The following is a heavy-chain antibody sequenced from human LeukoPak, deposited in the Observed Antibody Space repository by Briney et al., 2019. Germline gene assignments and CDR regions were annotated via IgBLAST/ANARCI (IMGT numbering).Heavy chain of an antibody. Sequence: GESLKISCKGSGYSFTNYWIGWVRQMPGKGLEWMGIISPDGSDTRYSPSLQGQVTISADKSITTAYLQWSSLKASDTAMYYCARHVRDYYDSSGYYHRLDAFDIWGQGTMVTVSS. J-gene: IGHJ3*02. CDR1: GYSFTNYW. CDR2: ISPDGSDT. V-gene: IGHV5-51*01. D-gene: IGHD3-22*01. CDR3: ARHVRDYYDSSGYYHRLDAFDI.